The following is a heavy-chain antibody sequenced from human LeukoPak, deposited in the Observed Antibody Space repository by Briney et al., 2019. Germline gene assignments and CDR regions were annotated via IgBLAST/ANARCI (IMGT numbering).Heavy chain of an antibody. D-gene: IGHD1-26*01. CDR1: GFSFSSYW. CDR3: VRSLVAASDY. Sequence: GGSLRLSCAASGFSFSSYWMHWVRQAPGKGLVWVSGINIHGTGTIYADSVKGRFTISRDNAKNTLYLQMNSLRAEDTAVYYCVRSLVAASDYWGQGTLVTVSS. CDR2: INIHGTGT. J-gene: IGHJ4*02. V-gene: IGHV3-74*01.